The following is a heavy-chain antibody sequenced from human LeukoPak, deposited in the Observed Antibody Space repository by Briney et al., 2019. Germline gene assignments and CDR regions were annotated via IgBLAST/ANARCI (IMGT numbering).Heavy chain of an antibody. CDR1: GGSISSYY. Sequence: SETLSLTCTVSGGSISSYYWSWIRQPPGKGLEWIGYIYYSGSTNYNPSLKSRVSISGDTSKKQFSLKLTSVTAADTAVYYCARGLEQLVQPFDYWGQGTLVTVSS. D-gene: IGHD6-6*01. CDR3: ARGLEQLVQPFDY. V-gene: IGHV4-59*01. CDR2: IYYSGST. J-gene: IGHJ4*02.